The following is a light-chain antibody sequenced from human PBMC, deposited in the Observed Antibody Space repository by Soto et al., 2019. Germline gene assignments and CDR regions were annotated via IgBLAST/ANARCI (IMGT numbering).Light chain of an antibody. CDR3: QQYGSSPPP. V-gene: IGKV3-20*01. Sequence: EIVLTQSPGTLSFSPAERATLSCRTSQSVSSASLAGYQQKPGQAPRLLIYGAASRATGIPDWFSGSGSGTDFTLTVSRLEPEDFAGLYCQQYGSSPPPFGQGTKVDIK. CDR1: QSVSSAS. CDR2: GAA. J-gene: IGKJ2*01.